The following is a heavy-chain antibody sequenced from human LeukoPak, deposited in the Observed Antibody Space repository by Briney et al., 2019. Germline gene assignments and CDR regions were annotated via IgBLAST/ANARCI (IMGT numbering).Heavy chain of an antibody. CDR1: GFSVSANY. J-gene: IGHJ4*02. V-gene: IGHV3-30*02. CDR3: AKVGDSSGWYPDY. Sequence: GGSLRLSCATSGFSVSANYMTWVRQAPGKGLEWVAVIWYDGSNKYYADSVKGRFTISRDNSKNTLYLQMNSLRAEDTAVYYCAKVGDSSGWYPDYWGQGTLVTVSS. CDR2: IWYDGSNK. D-gene: IGHD6-19*01.